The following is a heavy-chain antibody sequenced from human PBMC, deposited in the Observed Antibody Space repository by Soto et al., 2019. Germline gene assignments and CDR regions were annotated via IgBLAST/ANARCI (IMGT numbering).Heavy chain of an antibody. CDR3: ARDRGWYFDY. J-gene: IGHJ4*02. CDR1: GFTFSSDG. Sequence: SGGSLRLSCAASGFTFSSDGMHCGRQAPGKGLEWVAGIWYDGSNKYYADSVKGRFTISRDNSKNTLYLQMNSLRAEDTAVYYCARDRGWYFDYWGQGTLVTVSS. D-gene: IGHD6-19*01. V-gene: IGHV3-33*01. CDR2: IWYDGSNK.